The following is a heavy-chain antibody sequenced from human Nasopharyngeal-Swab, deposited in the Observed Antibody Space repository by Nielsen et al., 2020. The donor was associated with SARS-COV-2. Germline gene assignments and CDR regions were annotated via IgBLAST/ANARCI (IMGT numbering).Heavy chain of an antibody. D-gene: IGHD1-26*01. J-gene: IGHJ1*01. Sequence: GASLKISCAASGFIFSNYAMSWVRQAPGKGLEWVARIDMRGRTTTHADSVKGRFTISRDNAKNTLSLQMNSLTPADTAVYFCVRGPVEGATGYFQFWGQGTLVTVSS. CDR1: GFIFSNYA. CDR2: IDMRGRTT. V-gene: IGHV3-23*05. CDR3: VRGPVEGATGYFQF.